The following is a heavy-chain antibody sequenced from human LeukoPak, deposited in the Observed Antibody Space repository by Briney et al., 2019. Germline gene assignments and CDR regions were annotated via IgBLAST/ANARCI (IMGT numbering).Heavy chain of an antibody. CDR3: ARDIGRITMIVALDY. CDR1: GGTFSSYA. Sequence: ASVKVSCKASGGTFSSYAISWVRQAPGQGLEWMGWVSAYNGNTNYAQKLQGRVTMTTDTSTSTAYMELRSLRSDDTAVYYCARDIGRITMIVALDYWGQGTLVTVSS. V-gene: IGHV1-18*01. CDR2: VSAYNGNT. J-gene: IGHJ4*02. D-gene: IGHD3-22*01.